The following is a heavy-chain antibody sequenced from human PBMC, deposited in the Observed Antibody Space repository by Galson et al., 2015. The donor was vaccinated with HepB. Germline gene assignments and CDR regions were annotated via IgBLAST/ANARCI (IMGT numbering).Heavy chain of an antibody. Sequence: SLRLSCAASGFTFSSYGMHWVRQAPGKGLEWVAVIWYDGSNKYYADSVKGRFTISRDNSKNTLYLQMNSLRAEDTAVYYCAKDLNLDTAMAPRYYYYGMDVWGQGTTVTVSS. D-gene: IGHD5-18*01. J-gene: IGHJ6*02. CDR1: GFTFSSYG. CDR3: AKDLNLDTAMAPRYYYYGMDV. CDR2: IWYDGSNK. V-gene: IGHV3-33*06.